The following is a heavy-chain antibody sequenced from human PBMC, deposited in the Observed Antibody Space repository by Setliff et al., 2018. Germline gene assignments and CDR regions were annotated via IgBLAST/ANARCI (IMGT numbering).Heavy chain of an antibody. V-gene: IGHV1-69*02. Sequence: ASVKVSCKASGGPPNSYSFSWVRQAPGQGLEWMGRIIPVLDITRYSQKFQGRVTITADKSTGIIYMELTSLRSDDTAVYYCARHPPPPNYFDIGALDSWGQGTLVTVSS. D-gene: IGHD3-22*01. CDR1: GGPPNSYS. CDR2: IIPVLDIT. J-gene: IGHJ4*02. CDR3: ARHPPPPNYFDIGALDS.